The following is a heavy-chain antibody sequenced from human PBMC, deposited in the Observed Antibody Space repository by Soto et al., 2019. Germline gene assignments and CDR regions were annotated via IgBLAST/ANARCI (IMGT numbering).Heavy chain of an antibody. V-gene: IGHV4-31*03. CDR3: ARGGGSTKVDY. J-gene: IGHJ4*02. Sequence: QVQLQELGPGLVKPSQTLSLTCTVSGGSITSSGYYWSWIRQHPGEGLEWIGFTSNSGSTSYNPSLKSRVTISVATSSNQFSLNLKSVTAADTAVYYCARGGGSTKVDYWGQGTLVTVSP. D-gene: IGHD2-2*01. CDR2: TSNSGST. CDR1: GGSITSSGYY.